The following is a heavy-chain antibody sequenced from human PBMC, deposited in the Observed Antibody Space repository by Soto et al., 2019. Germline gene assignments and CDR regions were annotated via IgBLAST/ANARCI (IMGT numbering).Heavy chain of an antibody. Sequence: QVQLQESGPGLVKPSQTLSLTCTVSGGSISSGGYYWSWIRQHPGKGLEWIGYIYYSGSTYYNPSLKSRGTISVDTSKNQFSLKLSSVPAADTAVYYCARGRGGVANFDYWGQGTLVTVSS. D-gene: IGHD3-10*01. CDR2: IYYSGST. V-gene: IGHV4-31*03. J-gene: IGHJ4*02. CDR1: GGSISSGGYY. CDR3: ARGRGGVANFDY.